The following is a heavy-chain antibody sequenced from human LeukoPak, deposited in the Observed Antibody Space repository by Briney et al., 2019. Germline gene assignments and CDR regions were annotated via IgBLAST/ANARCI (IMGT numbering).Heavy chain of an antibody. V-gene: IGHV1-2*02. CDR1: GYTFTAYY. CDR3: GRVGGYYGDNVNWFDP. CDR2: INPNRGGK. Sequence: GASVKASCKASGYTFTAYYMPWVRQAPGQGLEWRGWINPNRGGKNYAQKFQGRVTMTRDTYNRAAYVELSRVRSDDGGVFYCGRVGGYYGDNVNWFDPWGQGTLVTVSP. J-gene: IGHJ5*02. D-gene: IGHD4-17*01.